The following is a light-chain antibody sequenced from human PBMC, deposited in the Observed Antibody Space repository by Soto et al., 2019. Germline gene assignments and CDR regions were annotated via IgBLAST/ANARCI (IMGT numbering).Light chain of an antibody. CDR1: QGVGRF. V-gene: IGKV3-11*01. CDR3: QQRNNWPPEIT. Sequence: EIVLTQSPGTLSLSPGERATLSCRASQGVGRFLAWYEQKPGQAPRLLIFDTSKRATGIPARFSGSGSGTDFALTISSLEPEDFAVYYCQQRNNWPPEITFGQGTRLEIK. CDR2: DTS. J-gene: IGKJ5*01.